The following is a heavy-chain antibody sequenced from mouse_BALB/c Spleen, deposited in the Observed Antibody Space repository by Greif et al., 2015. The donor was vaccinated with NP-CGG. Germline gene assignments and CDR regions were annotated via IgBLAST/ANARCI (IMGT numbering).Heavy chain of an antibody. Sequence: VQLQQSGPELVEPGASVRISCKASGYTFTSYCIHWVKQRPGQGLEWIGWIYPGNVNTKYNEKFKGKATLTADKSSSTAYMQLSSLTSEDSAVYFCANYRYDYYAMDYWGQGTSVTVSS. J-gene: IGHJ4*01. CDR3: ANYRYDYYAMDY. D-gene: IGHD2-14*01. CDR1: GYTFTSYC. CDR2: IYPGNVNT. V-gene: IGHV1S56*01.